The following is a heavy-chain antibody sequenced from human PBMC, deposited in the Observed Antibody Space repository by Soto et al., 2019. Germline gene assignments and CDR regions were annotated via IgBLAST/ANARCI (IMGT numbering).Heavy chain of an antibody. V-gene: IGHV3-23*01. CDR3: ANVWFLEWLLPDNWFDP. Sequence: GGSLRLSCAASGFTFSGYAMTWVRQAPGKGLEWVSAISGSGGNTYYADSVKGRFTISRDNSKNTLYLQMNSLRAEDTAIYYCANVWFLEWLLPDNWFDPWGQGTLVTVS. D-gene: IGHD3-3*01. CDR1: GFTFSGYA. CDR2: ISGSGGNT. J-gene: IGHJ5*02.